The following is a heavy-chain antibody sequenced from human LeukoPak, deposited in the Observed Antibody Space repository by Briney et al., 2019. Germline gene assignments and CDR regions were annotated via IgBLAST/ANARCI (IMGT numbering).Heavy chain of an antibody. CDR1: GFTFSSYA. J-gene: IGHJ4*02. V-gene: IGHV3-23*01. D-gene: IGHD5-12*01. CDR3: ANGRGYSGYDCIDY. CDR2: ISGSGGST. Sequence: GSLRLSCAASGFTFSSYAMSWVRQAPGKGLEWVSAISGSGGSTYYADSVKGRFTISRDNSKNTLYLQMNSLRAEDTAVYYCANGRGYSGYDCIDYWGQGTLVTVSS.